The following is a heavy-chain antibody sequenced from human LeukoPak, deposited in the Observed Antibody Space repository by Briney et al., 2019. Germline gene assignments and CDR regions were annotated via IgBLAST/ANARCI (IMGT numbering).Heavy chain of an antibody. Sequence: ASVKVSCKASGYTFTGYYIHWVRQAPGQGLEWMGWINPNSGDTNYAQKFQGRVSMTRDTSISTAYMELSRLRSDDTAVYYCASYPRYSSWPPFDYWGQGTLVTVSS. V-gene: IGHV1-2*02. J-gene: IGHJ4*02. CDR3: ASYPRYSSWPPFDY. CDR2: INPNSGDT. D-gene: IGHD6-6*01. CDR1: GYTFTGYY.